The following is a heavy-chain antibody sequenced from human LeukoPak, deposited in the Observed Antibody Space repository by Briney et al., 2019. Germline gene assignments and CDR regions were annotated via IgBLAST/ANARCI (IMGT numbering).Heavy chain of an antibody. CDR1: GGTFSSYA. CDR3: ARDPSIAAAGDSFDY. V-gene: IGHV1-69*04. D-gene: IGHD6-13*01. Sequence: AASVKVSCKASGGTFSSYAISWVRQAPGQGLEWMGRIIPILGTANYAQKFQGRVTITADKSTSTAYMELSSLRSEDTAVYYCARDPSIAAAGDSFDYWGQGTLVTVSS. J-gene: IGHJ4*02. CDR2: IIPILGTA.